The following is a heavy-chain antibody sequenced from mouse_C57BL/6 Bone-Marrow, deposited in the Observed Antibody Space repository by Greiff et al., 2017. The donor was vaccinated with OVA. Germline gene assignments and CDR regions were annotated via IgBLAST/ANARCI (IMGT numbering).Heavy chain of an antibody. Sequence: VKLMESGAELVKPGASVKMSCKASGYTFTTYPIEWMEQNHGKSLEWIGNFHPYNDDTKYNEKFKGKATLTVEKSSSTVYLELSRLTSDDSAVDYCARPRDYDGDWFANWGQGTLVTVSA. V-gene: IGHV1-47*01. J-gene: IGHJ3*01. CDR3: ARPRDYDGDWFAN. CDR1: GYTFTTYP. CDR2: FHPYNDDT. D-gene: IGHD2-4*01.